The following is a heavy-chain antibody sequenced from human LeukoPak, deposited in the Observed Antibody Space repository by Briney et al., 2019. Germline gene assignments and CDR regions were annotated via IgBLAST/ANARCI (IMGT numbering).Heavy chain of an antibody. V-gene: IGHV4-4*07. J-gene: IGHJ4*02. CDR1: GGSISSYY. CDR2: IYTSVST. D-gene: IGHD3-22*01. CDR3: AGGSGYYNFDY. Sequence: SETLSLTCTVSGGSISSYYWSWIWQPAGKGLEWIGRIYTSVSTNCNPSLKSRVTMSVDTSKNQFSLKLSSVTAADTALYYCAGGSGYYNFDYWGQGTLVTVSS.